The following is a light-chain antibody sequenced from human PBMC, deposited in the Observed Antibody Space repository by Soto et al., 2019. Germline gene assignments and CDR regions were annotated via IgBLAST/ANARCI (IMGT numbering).Light chain of an antibody. Sequence: QSALTQPASVSGSPGQSITISCTGTSSDIGGYNYVSWYQQHPGKAPKLMIYEVSNRPSGVSNRFSGSKSGHTASLTISGLQAEDEADYYCDSYTSSSTDVFGTGTKVTVL. V-gene: IGLV2-14*01. CDR3: DSYTSSSTDV. J-gene: IGLJ1*01. CDR1: SSDIGGYNY. CDR2: EVS.